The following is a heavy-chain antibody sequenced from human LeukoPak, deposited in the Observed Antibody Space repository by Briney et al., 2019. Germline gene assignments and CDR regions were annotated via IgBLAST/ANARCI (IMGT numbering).Heavy chain of an antibody. V-gene: IGHV3-72*01. CDR1: GFTLSDHN. CDR2: TTNKAHSYTT. CDR3: ARAPSGLDY. Sequence: PGGSLRLSCAVSGFTLSDHNMDWVCQAPGKGLEWVGRTTNKAHSYTTEYAASVKGRFTISRDDSQNSLYLQMNSLKTEDTAVYYCARAPSGLDYWGQGILVTVSS. D-gene: IGHD2-15*01. J-gene: IGHJ4*02.